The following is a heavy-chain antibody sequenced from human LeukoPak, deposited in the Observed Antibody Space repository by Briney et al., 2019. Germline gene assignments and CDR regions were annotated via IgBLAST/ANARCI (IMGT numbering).Heavy chain of an antibody. CDR3: ARGGGYYDTDYQH. D-gene: IGHD3-9*01. CDR2: INHSGST. V-gene: IGHV4-34*01. J-gene: IGHJ1*01. CDR1: GGSFSGYY. Sequence: SETLSLTCAVYGGSFSGYYWSWIRQPPGKGLEWIGEINHSGSTNYNPSLKSRVTISVDTSKNQFSLKLSSVTAADTAVYYCARGGGYYDTDYQHWGLGTLVTVSS.